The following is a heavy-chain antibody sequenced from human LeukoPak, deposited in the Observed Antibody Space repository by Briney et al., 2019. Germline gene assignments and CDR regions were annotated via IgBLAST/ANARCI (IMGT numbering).Heavy chain of an antibody. CDR3: ARMTTYYYDSSGYLAY. J-gene: IGHJ4*02. Sequence: SETLSLTCAAYGGSFSGYYWSWIRQPPGKGLEWIGEINHSGSTNYNPSLKSRVTISVDTSKNQFSLKLSSVTTADTAVYYCARMTTYYYDSSGYLAYWGQGTLVTVSS. D-gene: IGHD3-22*01. CDR2: INHSGST. CDR1: GGSFSGYY. V-gene: IGHV4-34*01.